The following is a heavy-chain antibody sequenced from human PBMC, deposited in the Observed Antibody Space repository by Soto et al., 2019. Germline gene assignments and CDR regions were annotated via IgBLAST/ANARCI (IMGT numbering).Heavy chain of an antibody. CDR2: ISNTGDVT. D-gene: IGHD3-22*01. V-gene: IGHV3-23*01. J-gene: IGHJ3*02. CDR1: GFTFRNYG. CDR3: AKDRMIVDPLGFDI. Sequence: EVLLLESGGGVVQPGGSLRLSCAASGFTFRNYGMSWVRQTPGKGLEWVSSISNTGDVTYYADSVKGRFTISRDNSKNALNLQMNSLRAEDTAVYYCAKDRMIVDPLGFDIWGQGTLVTVSS.